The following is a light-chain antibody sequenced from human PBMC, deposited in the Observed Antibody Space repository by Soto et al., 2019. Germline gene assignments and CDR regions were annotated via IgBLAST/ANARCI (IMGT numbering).Light chain of an antibody. CDR1: SSDVGGYNF. CDR3: CSYTSSSTHV. V-gene: IGLV2-14*03. Sequence: QSALTQPASVSGSPGQSITISCTGTSSDVGGYNFVSWYQQHPGKVPKLMIFDVNRRPSGVSDRFSGSKCGNTASLTISGLQAEDEGDYYCCSYTSSSTHVFGSGTKVTVL. CDR2: DVN. J-gene: IGLJ1*01.